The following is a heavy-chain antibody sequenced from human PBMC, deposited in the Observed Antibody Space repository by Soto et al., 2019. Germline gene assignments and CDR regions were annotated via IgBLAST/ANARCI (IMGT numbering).Heavy chain of an antibody. J-gene: IGHJ4*02. CDR2: IIPIFGTA. D-gene: IGHD5-12*01. Sequence: QVQLVQSGAEVKKPGSSVKVSCKASGGTFSSCAISWVRQAPGQGLEWMGGIIPIFGTANYAQKFQGRVTITADESTSTAYMELSSLRSEDTAVYYCARDPSGYSGYDEGGYWGQGTLVTVSS. CDR1: GGTFSSCA. V-gene: IGHV1-69*01. CDR3: ARDPSGYSGYDEGGY.